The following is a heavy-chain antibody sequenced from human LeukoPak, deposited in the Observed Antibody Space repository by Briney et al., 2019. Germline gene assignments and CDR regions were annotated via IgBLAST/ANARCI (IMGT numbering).Heavy chain of an antibody. CDR2: IKQDGSEK. D-gene: IGHD3-22*01. Sequence: GGSLRLSCAASGFTFSSYWMSWVRQAPGKGLEWVANIKQDGSEKYHVDSVKGRFTISRDNAKNSLYLQMNSLRAEDTAVYYCASEPYYDSSGYSDYWGQGTLVTVSS. CDR1: GFTFSSYW. J-gene: IGHJ4*02. V-gene: IGHV3-7*01. CDR3: ASEPYYDSSGYSDY.